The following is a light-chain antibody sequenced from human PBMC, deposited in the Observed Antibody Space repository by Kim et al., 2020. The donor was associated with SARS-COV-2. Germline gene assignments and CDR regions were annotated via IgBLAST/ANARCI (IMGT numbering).Light chain of an antibody. V-gene: IGKV1-39*01. J-gene: IGKJ5*01. CDR2: VAS. CDR3: QQSYSTPIT. CDR1: QSISSH. Sequence: ASVGDRVTITCRASQSISSHLNWYQQKLGKAPKLLIYVASSLQSGVPSRFSGSGSGTDFTLTISSLQPEDFATYYCQQSYSTPITFGQGTRLEIK.